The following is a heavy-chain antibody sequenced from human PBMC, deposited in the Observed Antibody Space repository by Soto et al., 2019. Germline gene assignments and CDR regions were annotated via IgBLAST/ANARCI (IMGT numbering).Heavy chain of an antibody. CDR1: GFRFADYT. D-gene: IGHD6-13*01. Sequence: EVQLVESGGGLIQPGRSLRLSCAASGFRFADYTMHWVRQAPGKGLEWVSGLTWNSESIAYAYSVKDLFTISRDNAKNSLYLQMNSLRAEDTAFYFCAKGAISGTLNWFDPWGQGTLVTVSS. V-gene: IGHV3-9*01. CDR2: LTWNSESI. CDR3: AKGAISGTLNWFDP. J-gene: IGHJ5*02.